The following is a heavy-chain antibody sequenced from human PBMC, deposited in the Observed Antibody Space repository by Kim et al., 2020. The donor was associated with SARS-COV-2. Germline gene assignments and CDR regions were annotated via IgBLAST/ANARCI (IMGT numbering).Heavy chain of an antibody. CDR1: GFTFSSYG. CDR2: ISYDGSNK. Sequence: GGSLRLSCAASGFTFSSYGMHWVCQAPGKGLEWVAVISYDGSNKYYADSVKGRFTISRDNSKNTLYLQMNSLRAEDTAVYYCAKGHGLYCSGGSCYSAPFDYWGQGTLVTVSS. D-gene: IGHD2-15*01. CDR3: AKGHGLYCSGGSCYSAPFDY. J-gene: IGHJ4*02. V-gene: IGHV3-30*18.